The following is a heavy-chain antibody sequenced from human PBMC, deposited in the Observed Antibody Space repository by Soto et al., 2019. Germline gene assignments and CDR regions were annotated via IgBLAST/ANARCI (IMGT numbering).Heavy chain of an antibody. CDR3: ARGKRGSSWYRGEEKYYYYGMDV. CDR2: IHHSGST. Sequence: SETLSLTCTAYGESFNGYYWSWIRQPPGKGLEWIGEIHHSGSTNYNPSLKSRVTFSIDKSKRQFSLKVRSVTAADTAVYYCARGKRGSSWYRGEEKYYYYGMDVWGQGTPVTVS. V-gene: IGHV4-34*01. D-gene: IGHD6-13*01. J-gene: IGHJ6*02. CDR1: GESFNGYY.